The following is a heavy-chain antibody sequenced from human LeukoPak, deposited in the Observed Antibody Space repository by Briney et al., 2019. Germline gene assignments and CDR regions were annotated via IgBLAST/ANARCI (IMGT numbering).Heavy chain of an antibody. Sequence: PSETLSLTCIVSGGSISGYYWSWIRQPQGKGLEYIGHISYTGTTNYNPSLKSRITISVDTSKNQFSLKLSSVTAADTAVYYCARGGPRRDGYNLDYWGQGTLVTVSS. J-gene: IGHJ4*02. D-gene: IGHD5-24*01. CDR1: GGSISGYY. CDR3: ARGGPRRDGYNLDY. CDR2: ISYTGTT. V-gene: IGHV4-59*01.